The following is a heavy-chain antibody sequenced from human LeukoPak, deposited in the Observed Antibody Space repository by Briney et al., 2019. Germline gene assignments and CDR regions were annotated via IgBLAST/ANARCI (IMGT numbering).Heavy chain of an antibody. CDR2: INPSGGST. CDR1: GYTFTSYY. V-gene: IGHV1-46*01. J-gene: IGHJ3*02. D-gene: IGHD3-16*01. CDR3: AREGLIDAFDI. Sequence: GASVKVSCKASGYTFTSYYMHWVRQAPGQGLEWMGIINPSGGSTSYAQKFQGRVTMTRDMSTSTVYMELSSLRSEDTAVYYCAREGLIDAFDIWGQGTMVTVSS.